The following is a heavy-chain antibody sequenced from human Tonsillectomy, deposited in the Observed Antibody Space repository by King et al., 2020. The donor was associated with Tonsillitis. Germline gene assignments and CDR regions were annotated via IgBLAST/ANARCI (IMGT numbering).Heavy chain of an antibody. CDR1: GYTFGSYW. D-gene: IGHD3-22*01. Sequence: LVESGTEVKKPGESLNISCKGSGYTFGSYWLGWVRQMPGKGLEWMGIIYPGDSATSYSPSFQGQVTISADWSISTAYLQWNSLKASDTAMYFCARGVMKFGSTDYYPYVFDGGGQGTMATVSS. CDR2: IYPGDSAT. CDR3: ARGVMKFGSTDYYPYVFDG. J-gene: IGHJ3*01. V-gene: IGHV5-51*01.